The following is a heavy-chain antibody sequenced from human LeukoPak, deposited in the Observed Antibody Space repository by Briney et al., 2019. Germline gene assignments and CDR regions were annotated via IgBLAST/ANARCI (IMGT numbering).Heavy chain of an antibody. D-gene: IGHD6-13*01. CDR3: ARVLEYSSNWYRGYYFDY. J-gene: IGHJ4*02. CDR2: INPNSGGT. CDR1: GYTFTGYY. V-gene: IGHV1-2*04. Sequence: GASVTVSCTAPGYTFTGYYMHWVRQAPGQGLEWMGWINPNSGGTNYAQKFQGWVTMTRDTSISTAYMELSRLRSDDTAVYYCARVLEYSSNWYRGYYFDYWGQGTLVTVSS.